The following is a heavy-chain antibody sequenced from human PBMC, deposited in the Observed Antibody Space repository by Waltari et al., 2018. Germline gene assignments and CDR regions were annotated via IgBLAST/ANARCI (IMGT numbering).Heavy chain of an antibody. CDR2: IIPVLGIA. Sequence: QVQLVQSGAEVKKPGSSVKVSCKASGGTFSSYAISWVRQAPGQGLEWMGGIIPVLGIANSAQKFQGRVTITADKSTSTAYMELSSLRSEDTAVYYCARSRGVEMATNPIDYWGQGTLVTVSS. J-gene: IGHJ4*02. D-gene: IGHD5-12*01. V-gene: IGHV1-69*10. CDR3: ARSRGVEMATNPIDY. CDR1: GGTFSSYA.